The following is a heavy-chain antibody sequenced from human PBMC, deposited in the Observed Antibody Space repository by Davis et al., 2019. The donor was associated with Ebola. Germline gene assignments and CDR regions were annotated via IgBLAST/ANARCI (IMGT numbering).Heavy chain of an antibody. CDR3: AGSGDSSGHGDY. Sequence: GESLKISCAAPGFTFSSYAMHWVRQAPGKGLEWVAVISYDGSNKYYADSVKGRFTISRDNSKNTLYLQMNSLRAEDTAVYYCAGSGDSSGHGDYWGQGTLVTVSS. CDR2: ISYDGSNK. CDR1: GFTFSSYA. D-gene: IGHD3-22*01. V-gene: IGHV3-30*04. J-gene: IGHJ4*02.